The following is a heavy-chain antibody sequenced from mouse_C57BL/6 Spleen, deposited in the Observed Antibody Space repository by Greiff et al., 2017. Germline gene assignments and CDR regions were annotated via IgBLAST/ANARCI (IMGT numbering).Heavy chain of an antibody. CDR3: ARDGYYGFGAWFAY. D-gene: IGHD2-3*01. V-gene: IGHV1-54*01. Sequence: QVQLKQSGAELVRPGTSVKVSCKASGYAFTNYLIEWVKQRPGQGLEWIGVINPGSGGTNYNEKFKGKATLTADKSSSTAYMQLSSLTSEDSAVYFCARDGYYGFGAWFAYWGQGTLVTVSA. J-gene: IGHJ3*01. CDR1: GYAFTNYL. CDR2: INPGSGGT.